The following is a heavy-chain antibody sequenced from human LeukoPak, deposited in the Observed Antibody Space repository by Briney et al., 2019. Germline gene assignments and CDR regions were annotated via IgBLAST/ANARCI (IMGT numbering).Heavy chain of an antibody. CDR1: GFTFSSYA. J-gene: IGHJ4*02. Sequence: PGGSLRLSCAASGFTFSSYAVSWVRQAPGKGLEWVSAISGSGGSTYYADSVKGRFTISRDNSKNTLYLQMNSLRAEDTAVYYCANEYDYGDYFDYWGQGTLVTVSS. D-gene: IGHD4-17*01. CDR2: ISGSGGST. V-gene: IGHV3-23*01. CDR3: ANEYDYGDYFDY.